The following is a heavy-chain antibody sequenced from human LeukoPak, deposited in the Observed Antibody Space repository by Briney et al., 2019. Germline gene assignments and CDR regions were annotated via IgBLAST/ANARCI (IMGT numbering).Heavy chain of an antibody. J-gene: IGHJ4*02. D-gene: IGHD6-19*01. V-gene: IGHV4-59*01. CDR2: IYYNGNT. Sequence: SETLSLTCTVSGGSINNNYWSWIRQPPGKGLEWIGYIYYNGNTNYNSSLKSRVTISVDTSKNQFSLELSSVTAADTAVYYCARGGWYSDSWGQGTLVTVSS. CDR1: GGSINNNY. CDR3: ARGGWYSDS.